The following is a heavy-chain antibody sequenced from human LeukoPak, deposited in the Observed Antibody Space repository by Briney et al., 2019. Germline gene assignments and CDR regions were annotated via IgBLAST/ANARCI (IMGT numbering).Heavy chain of an antibody. V-gene: IGHV3-48*01. CDR1: GFTFSSYS. Sequence: GGSLRLSCAASGFTFSSYSMSWVRQAPGKGLEWVSYISSSSSTIYYADSVKGRFTISRDNAKNSLYLQMNSLRAEDTAVYYCARAVRYFDWLLSFDYWGQGTLVTVSS. CDR3: ARAVRYFDWLLSFDY. J-gene: IGHJ4*02. CDR2: ISSSSSTI. D-gene: IGHD3-9*01.